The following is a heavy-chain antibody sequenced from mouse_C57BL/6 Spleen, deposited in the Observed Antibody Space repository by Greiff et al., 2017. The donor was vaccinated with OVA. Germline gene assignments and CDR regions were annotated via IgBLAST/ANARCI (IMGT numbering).Heavy chain of an antibody. CDR3: ASYYYGSSSY. D-gene: IGHD1-1*01. Sequence: EVKVVESGGGLVKPGGSLKLSCAASGFTFSDYGMHWVRQAPEKGLEWVAYISSGSSTIYYADTVKGRFTISRDNAKNTLFLQMTSLRSEDTAMYYCASYYYGSSSYWGQGTLVTVSA. CDR2: ISSGSSTI. V-gene: IGHV5-17*01. CDR1: GFTFSDYG. J-gene: IGHJ3*01.